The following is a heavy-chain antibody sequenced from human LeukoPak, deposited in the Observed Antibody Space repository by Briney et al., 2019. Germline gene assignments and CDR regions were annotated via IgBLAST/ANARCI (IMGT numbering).Heavy chain of an antibody. V-gene: IGHV4-30-4*08. CDR1: GGSISSGDYY. Sequence: SETLSLTCTVSGGSISSGDYYWSWIRQPPGKGLEWIGYTYYSGSTYYNPSLKSRVTISVDTSKNQFSLKLSSVTAADTAVYYCARGHYGSGSYYSRGGYFDYWGQGTLVTVSS. J-gene: IGHJ4*02. CDR3: ARGHYGSGSYYSRGGYFDY. D-gene: IGHD3-10*01. CDR2: TYYSGST.